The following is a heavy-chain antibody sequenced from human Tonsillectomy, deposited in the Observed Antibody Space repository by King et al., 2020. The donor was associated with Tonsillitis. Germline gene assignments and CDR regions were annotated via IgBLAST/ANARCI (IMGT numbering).Heavy chain of an antibody. CDR3: AKDHWSSTSCYH. Sequence: VRQAPGKGLEWVSAISGSGGSTFYADSVKGRFTISRDNSKNTLYLQMNSLRAEDTAVYYCAKDHWSSTSCYHCGQGSLVTVSS. D-gene: IGHD2-2*01. CDR2: ISGSGGST. J-gene: IGHJ5*02. V-gene: IGHV3-23*01.